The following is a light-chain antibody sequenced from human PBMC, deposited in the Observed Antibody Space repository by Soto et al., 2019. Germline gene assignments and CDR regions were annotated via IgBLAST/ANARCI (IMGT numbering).Light chain of an antibody. J-gene: IGKJ2*02. CDR2: DAS. CDR3: QQRSNWPRGT. Sequence: EIVLTQSPATLSLSPGERATLSCRASQSVSSYLAWYQQKPVQAPRLLIYDASNRATGIPARFSGSGSGTDFTLTISSREPEDFAVYYCQQRSNWPRGTFGQGTKLEIK. V-gene: IGKV3-11*01. CDR1: QSVSSY.